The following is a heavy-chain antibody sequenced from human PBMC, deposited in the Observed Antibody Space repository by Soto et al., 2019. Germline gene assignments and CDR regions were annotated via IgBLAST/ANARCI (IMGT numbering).Heavy chain of an antibody. D-gene: IGHD3-10*01. CDR2: ISYDGSNK. CDR1: GFTFSSYG. V-gene: IGHV3-30*18. Sequence: QVQLVESGGGVVQPGRSLRLSCAASGFTFSSYGMHWVRQAPGKGLEWVAVISYDGSNKYYADSVKGRFTISRDNSKNTLYLQVNSLRAEDTAVYYCAKDDGYYGSGSLPYWGQGTLVTVSS. J-gene: IGHJ4*02. CDR3: AKDDGYYGSGSLPY.